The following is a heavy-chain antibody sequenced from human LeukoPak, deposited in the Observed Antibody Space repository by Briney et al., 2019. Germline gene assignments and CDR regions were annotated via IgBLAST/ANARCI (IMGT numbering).Heavy chain of an antibody. J-gene: IGHJ4*02. V-gene: IGHV1-46*01. D-gene: IGHD4-23*01. CDR3: ARGRSPYGGVYYFDY. CDR1: GYTFTSYY. Sequence: GASVKVSCKASGYTFTSYYMHWVRQAPGQGLEWMGVINPSGGSTSYVQTFQGRVTMTRDTSTSTVYMELSSLRSEDTAVYYCARGRSPYGGVYYFDYWGQGTLVTVSS. CDR2: INPSGGST.